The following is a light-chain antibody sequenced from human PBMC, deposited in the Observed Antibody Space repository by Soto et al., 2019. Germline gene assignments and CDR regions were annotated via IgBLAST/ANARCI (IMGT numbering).Light chain of an antibody. J-gene: IGKJ5*01. CDR1: QSVSSH. CDR3: QPYHGLPIT. V-gene: IGKV3-15*01. CDR2: DAS. Sequence: EIVGMHCEATLSGSPGGRATLSCRASQSVSSHLAWYQHKPGQAPRLLFYDASTRATGIPARFSGSGSGTAFTLTISSLQSEDFAVYYCQPYHGLPITFGQGTRLEIK.